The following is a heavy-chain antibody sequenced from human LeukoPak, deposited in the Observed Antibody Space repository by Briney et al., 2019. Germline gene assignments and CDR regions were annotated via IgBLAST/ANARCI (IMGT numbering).Heavy chain of an antibody. Sequence: GGSLRLSCVASGFTFATYAMSWVRQAPGKGLEWVSAINANGIGTFYADSVKGRFTISRDNSKNTLFLQMDSLRAEDTALYYCAKHPVSGNFDSWGQGTLVTVSS. V-gene: IGHV3-23*01. CDR2: INANGIGT. J-gene: IGHJ4*02. D-gene: IGHD5/OR15-5a*01. CDR1: GFTFATYA. CDR3: AKHPVSGNFDS.